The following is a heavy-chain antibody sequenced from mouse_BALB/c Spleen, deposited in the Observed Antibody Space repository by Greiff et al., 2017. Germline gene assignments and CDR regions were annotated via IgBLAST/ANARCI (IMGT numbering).Heavy chain of an antibody. CDR2: ISYSGST. Sequence: EVHLVESGPSLVKPSQTLSLTCSVTGDSITSGYWNWIRKFPGNKLEYMGYISYSGSTYYNPSLKSRISITRDTSKNQYYLQLNSVTTEDTATYYCARGQRAWFAYWGQGTLVTVSA. V-gene: IGHV3-8*02. J-gene: IGHJ3*01. D-gene: IGHD3-3*01. CDR3: ARGQRAWFAY. CDR1: GDSITSGY.